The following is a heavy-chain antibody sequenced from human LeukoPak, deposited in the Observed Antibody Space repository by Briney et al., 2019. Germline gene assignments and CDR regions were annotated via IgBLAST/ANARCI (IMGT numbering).Heavy chain of an antibody. CDR1: GYTFSSYD. CDR3: ARLGDSGSYSGYGLDV. D-gene: IGHD1-26*01. V-gene: IGHV1-8*01. Sequence: ASVNVSCKASGYTFSSYDINWVRQATGQGLEWMGWMNANSGNRGYAQKFQGRVTMTWNTPISTAYMELSSLRSEDTAVYYCARLGDSGSYSGYGLDVWGQGTTVTVSS. CDR2: MNANSGNR. J-gene: IGHJ6*02.